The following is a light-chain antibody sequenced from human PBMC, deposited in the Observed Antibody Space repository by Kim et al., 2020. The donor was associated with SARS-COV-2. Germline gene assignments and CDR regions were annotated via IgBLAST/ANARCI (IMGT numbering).Light chain of an antibody. J-gene: IGKJ4*01. CDR2: AAS. CDR3: LQYNTYLLA. V-gene: IGKV1-17*01. CDR1: QDIGND. Sequence: DIQMTQSPSSLSASAGDRVTITCRASQDIGNDLGWYQQKPGKAPKRLIYAASSLQSGVPSRFSGSGSGTEFTLTISSLQPEDYATYYCLQYNTYLLAFGGGTKVDIK.